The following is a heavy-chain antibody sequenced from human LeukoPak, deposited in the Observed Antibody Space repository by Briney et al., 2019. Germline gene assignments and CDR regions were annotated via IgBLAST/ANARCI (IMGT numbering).Heavy chain of an antibody. Sequence: PSETLSLTCAVYGGSFSGYYWSWIRQPPGKGLEWIGEINHSGSTNYNPSLKSRVTMSVDTSKNQFSLKLSSVTAADTAVYYCARTDYREHFDYWGQGTLVTVSS. V-gene: IGHV4-34*01. CDR2: INHSGST. D-gene: IGHD4-11*01. J-gene: IGHJ4*02. CDR3: ARTDYREHFDY. CDR1: GGSFSGYY.